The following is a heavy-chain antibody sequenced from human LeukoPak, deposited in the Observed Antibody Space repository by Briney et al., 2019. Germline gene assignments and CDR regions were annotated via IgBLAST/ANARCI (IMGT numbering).Heavy chain of an antibody. J-gene: IGHJ4*02. D-gene: IGHD3-22*01. Sequence: PSETLSLTCAVYGGSFSGYYWNWIRQPPGKGLEWIGEINHSGSTNYNPSLKSRVTISVDTSKNQFSLKLSSVTAADTAVYYCARRSQWLPPFDYWGQGTLVTVSS. V-gene: IGHV4-34*01. CDR2: INHSGST. CDR3: ARRSQWLPPFDY. CDR1: GGSFSGYY.